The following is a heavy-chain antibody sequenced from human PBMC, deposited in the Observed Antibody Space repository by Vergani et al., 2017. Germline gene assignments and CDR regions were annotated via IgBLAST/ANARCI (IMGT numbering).Heavy chain of an antibody. J-gene: IGHJ6*02. CDR1: GDSVYRESAA. CDR2: TYFKSRWYN. Sequence: QVQLQQAGPGLVKLSQTLSLTCAIPGDSVYRESAACNWIRRSPARGLEWLGRTYFKSRWYNEYAISVKSRITINPDTSKNQFSMQLNSLTPEDTAIYYGVRGFFFLGMDVWSQGTAVTVSS. CDR3: VRGFFFLGMDV. D-gene: IGHD6-25*01. V-gene: IGHV6-1*01.